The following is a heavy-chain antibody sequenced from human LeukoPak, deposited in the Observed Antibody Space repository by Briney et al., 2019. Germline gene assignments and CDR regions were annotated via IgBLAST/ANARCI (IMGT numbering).Heavy chain of an antibody. J-gene: IGHJ3*02. V-gene: IGHV6-1*01. CDR2: TYYRSKWYN. D-gene: IGHD3-10*01. CDR3: ARGQYYAFDI. CDR1: GDSVSSNSVA. Sequence: SQTLSLTCAISGDSVSSNSVAWNWIRQSPSRGPEWLGRTYYRSKWYNGYALSVKSRISVNPDTSKNQFSLQLNSVTPEDTAVYYCARGQYYAFDIWGQGTMVTVSS.